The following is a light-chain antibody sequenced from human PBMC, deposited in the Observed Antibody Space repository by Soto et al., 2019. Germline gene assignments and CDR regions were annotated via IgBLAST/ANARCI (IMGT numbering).Light chain of an antibody. V-gene: IGKV3-20*01. CDR2: GVS. J-gene: IGKJ3*01. CDR1: QSAKTKY. CDR3: QQFGTSPLVT. Sequence: ELVLTQSPGTLSLSPWETSTLSCSASQSAKTKYLAWYQQKPGHAPRLLIYGVSSRATGIPDSFSGSVSGTDFILTISRVEPEDFAVYYCQQFGTSPLVTFGPGTKVHIK.